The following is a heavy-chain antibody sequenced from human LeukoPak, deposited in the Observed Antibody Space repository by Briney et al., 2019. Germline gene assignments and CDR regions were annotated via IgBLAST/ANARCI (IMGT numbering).Heavy chain of an antibody. CDR3: ARAPYYSNYEYYYYYYMDV. J-gene: IGHJ6*03. CDR2: IYYSGST. Sequence: SETLSLTCTVSGGSISSYYWSWIRQPPGKGLEWIGYIYYSGSTNYNPSLKSRVTISVDTSKNQFSLKLSSVTAADTAVYYCARAPYYSNYEYYYYYYMDVWGKGTTVTVSS. CDR1: GGSISSYY. D-gene: IGHD4-11*01. V-gene: IGHV4-59*01.